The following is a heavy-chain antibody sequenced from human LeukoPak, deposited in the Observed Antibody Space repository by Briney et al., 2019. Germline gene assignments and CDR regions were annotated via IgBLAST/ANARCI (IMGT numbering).Heavy chain of an antibody. CDR3: ARHIPYSGNYLFDY. D-gene: IGHD1-26*01. CDR1: DGSISTSY. J-gene: IGHJ4*02. CDR2: IYYSGST. V-gene: IGHV4-59*08. Sequence: SETLSLTCTVSDGSISTSYWSWIRQPPGKGLEWIGYIYYSGSTNYDPSLKSRVTMSVDTSKNQFSLKLSSVAAADTAVYYCARHIPYSGNYLFDYWGQGTLVTVSS.